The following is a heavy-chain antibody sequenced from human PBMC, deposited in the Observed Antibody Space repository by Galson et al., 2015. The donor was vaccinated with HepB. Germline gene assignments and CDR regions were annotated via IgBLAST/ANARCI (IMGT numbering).Heavy chain of an antibody. V-gene: IGHV3-30-3*01. CDR1: GFTFTDYY. D-gene: IGHD7-27*01. Sequence: SLRLSCAASGFTFTDYYMYWIRQAPGKGLEWVAVMSSDGTNKYYADSVKGRFTISRDNSKNTLYLQMNSLRAEDTAMYYCAREPTGAPYYFDYWGQGTMVTVSS. J-gene: IGHJ4*03. CDR3: AREPTGAPYYFDY. CDR2: MSSDGTNK.